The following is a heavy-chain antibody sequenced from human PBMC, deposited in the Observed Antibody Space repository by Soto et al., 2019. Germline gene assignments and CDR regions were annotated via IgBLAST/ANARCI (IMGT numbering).Heavy chain of an antibody. V-gene: IGHV4-4*07. J-gene: IGHJ4*02. D-gene: IGHD2-15*01. CDR2: IYTGGST. Sequence: SETLSLTCTVSGGSISNYYCSWIRQPAGKGLEWIGRIYTGGSTNYNPSLKSRVTMSTDTSKNQFSLRLTSVTAADTAVYYCARASVGPPGGGSWIMPFDYWGQGALVTAPQ. CDR1: GGSISNYY. CDR3: ARASVGPPGGGSWIMPFDY.